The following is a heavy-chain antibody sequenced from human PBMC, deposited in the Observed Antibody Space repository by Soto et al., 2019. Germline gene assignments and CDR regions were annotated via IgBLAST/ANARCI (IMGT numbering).Heavy chain of an antibody. J-gene: IGHJ4*02. CDR3: AKDQGSSWYEIDY. CDR1: GFTFSNYA. V-gene: IGHV3-23*01. CDR2: ISGSGGST. D-gene: IGHD6-13*01. Sequence: EVQLLESGGGLVQPGGSLRLSCAASGFTFSNYAVTWVRQAPGKGLEWVSTISGSGGSTYYADSVKGRFTISRDNSNNTLYLQMNSLRAEDTAVYYCAKDQGSSWYEIDYWGQGTLVTVCS.